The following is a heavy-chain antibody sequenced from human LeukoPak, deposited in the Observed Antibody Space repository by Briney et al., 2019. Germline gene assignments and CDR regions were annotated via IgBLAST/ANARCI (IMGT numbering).Heavy chain of an antibody. Sequence: PSETLSLTCTVSGGSIINDYWSWIRQAAGKELEWIGRIYTRGSTNYNPSLKSRVTISLDKSKKQFSLNLNSVTAADTAVYYCARGGTYGSGRNQHNTLDYWGQGTLVTVSS. V-gene: IGHV4-4*07. CDR3: ARGGTYGSGRNQHNTLDY. CDR2: IYTRGST. CDR1: GGSIINDY. J-gene: IGHJ4*02. D-gene: IGHD3-10*01.